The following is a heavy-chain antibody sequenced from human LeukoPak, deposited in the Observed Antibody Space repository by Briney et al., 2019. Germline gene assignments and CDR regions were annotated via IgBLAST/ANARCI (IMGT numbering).Heavy chain of an antibody. V-gene: IGHV1-18*01. Sequence: GASVKVSCKASGYTFTSYGISWVRQAPGQGLEWMGWISAYNGNTNYAQKLQGRVTMTTDTSPSTAYMELRSLRSDDTAVYYCARGRSVTMVRGVIADAFDIWGQGTMVTVSS. CDR3: ARGRSVTMVRGVIADAFDI. CDR1: GYTFTSYG. CDR2: ISAYNGNT. D-gene: IGHD3-10*01. J-gene: IGHJ3*02.